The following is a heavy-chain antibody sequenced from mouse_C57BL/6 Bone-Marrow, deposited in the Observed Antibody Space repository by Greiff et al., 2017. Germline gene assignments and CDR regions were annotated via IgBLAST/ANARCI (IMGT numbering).Heavy chain of an antibody. CDR3: AREGGLRRGFAY. V-gene: IGHV1-54*01. J-gene: IGHJ3*01. CDR1: GYAFTNYL. Sequence: QVQLQQSGAELVRPGTSVKVSCKASGYAFTNYLIEWVKQRPGQGLEWIGVINPGSGGTNYNEKFKGEATLTADKSSSTAYMQLSSLTSEDSAVYFCAREGGLRRGFAYWGQGALVTGSA. D-gene: IGHD2-2*01. CDR2: INPGSGGT.